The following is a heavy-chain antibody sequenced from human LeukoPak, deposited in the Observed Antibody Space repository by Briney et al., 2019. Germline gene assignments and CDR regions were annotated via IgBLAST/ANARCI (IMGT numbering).Heavy chain of an antibody. V-gene: IGHV4-59*01. D-gene: IGHD6-13*01. CDR1: GGSISGYY. CDR2: IYYSGIT. CDR3: ARLISAAGDY. Sequence: SETLSLTCTVSGGSISGYYWSWIRQPPGKGLEWIGYIYYSGITNYNPSLKSRVTISVDTSKNQFSLKLSSVTAADTAVCYCARLISAAGDYWGQGTLVTVSS. J-gene: IGHJ4*02.